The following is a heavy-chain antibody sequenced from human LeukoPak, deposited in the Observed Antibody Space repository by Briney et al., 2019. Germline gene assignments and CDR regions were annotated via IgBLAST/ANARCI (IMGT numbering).Heavy chain of an antibody. CDR2: IRYDGSNK. J-gene: IGHJ4*02. CDR1: GFTFSSYG. Sequence: GGSLRLSCAASGFTFSSYGMHWVRQAPGKGLEWVAFIRYDGSNKYYAHSVKGRFTISRDNFMNTVSLQMHNLGNGDTDGYYCAKDAQRGFDYSNSLEHWGQGSPVNVSS. V-gene: IGHV3-30*02. D-gene: IGHD4-11*01. CDR3: AKDAQRGFDYSNSLEH.